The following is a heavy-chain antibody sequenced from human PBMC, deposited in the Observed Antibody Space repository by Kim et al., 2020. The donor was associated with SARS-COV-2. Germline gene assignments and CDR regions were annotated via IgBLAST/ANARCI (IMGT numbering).Heavy chain of an antibody. V-gene: IGHV3-11*05. Sequence: GGSLRLSCAASGFTFSDYYMSWIRQAPGKGLEWVSYISSSSSYTNYADSVKGRFTISRDNAKNSLYLQMNSLRAEDTAVYYCARDRKNDFWSGYSGVVFDPWGQGTLVTVSS. CDR1: GFTFSDYY. J-gene: IGHJ5*02. D-gene: IGHD3-3*01. CDR2: ISSSSSYT. CDR3: ARDRKNDFWSGYSGVVFDP.